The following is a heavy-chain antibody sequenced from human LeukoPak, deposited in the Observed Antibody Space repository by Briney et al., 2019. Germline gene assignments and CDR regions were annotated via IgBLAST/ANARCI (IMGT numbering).Heavy chain of an antibody. CDR3: AKEWMDSSGYYSLYYYYYMDV. V-gene: IGHV3-48*03. D-gene: IGHD3-22*01. CDR2: ISSSGSTI. J-gene: IGHJ6*03. Sequence: GGSLRLSCAASGFTFSSYEMNWVRQAPGKGLEWVSYISSSGSTIYYADSVKGRFTISRDNAKNSLYLQMNSLRAEDTAVYYCAKEWMDSSGYYSLYYYYYMDVWGKGTTVTVSS. CDR1: GFTFSSYE.